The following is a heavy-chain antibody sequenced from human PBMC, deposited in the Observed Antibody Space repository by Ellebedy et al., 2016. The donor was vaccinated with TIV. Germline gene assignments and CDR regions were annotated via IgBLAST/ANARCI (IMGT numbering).Heavy chain of an antibody. Sequence: GGSLRPSXAGSGVTLSRHDMHWVRQATGKGLEWVSMISVAGNTKYADSVKGRFTVSREDARNSLYLQMNSLRAGDTAVYYCARETGEWDPFDVWGQGTMVTVSS. CDR2: ISVAGNT. CDR1: GVTLSRHD. CDR3: ARETGEWDPFDV. D-gene: IGHD7-27*01. J-gene: IGHJ3*01. V-gene: IGHV3-13*01.